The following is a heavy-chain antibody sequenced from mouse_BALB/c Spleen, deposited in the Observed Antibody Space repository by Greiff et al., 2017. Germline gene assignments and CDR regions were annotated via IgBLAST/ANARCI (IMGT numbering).Heavy chain of an antibody. CDR2: IWGDGST. J-gene: IGHJ4*01. Sequence: QVQLKQSGPGLVAPSQSLSITCTVSGFSLTGYGVNWVRQPPGKGLEWLGMIWGDGSTDYNSALKSRLSISTDNSKCQVFLKMNSLRTDDTARYYCARGTPYGGYAMDDWGQGTSVTVSA. CDR3: ARGTPYGGYAMDD. V-gene: IGHV2-6-7*01. CDR1: GFSLTGYG. D-gene: IGHD1-1*02.